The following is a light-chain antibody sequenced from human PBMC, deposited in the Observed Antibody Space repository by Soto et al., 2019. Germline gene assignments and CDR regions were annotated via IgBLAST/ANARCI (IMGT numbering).Light chain of an antibody. CDR3: QQYNNWPPT. CDR2: GAS. CDR1: QSVSSNY. J-gene: IGKJ5*01. V-gene: IGKV3-20*01. Sequence: EIVLTQSPGTLSSSPGERITLSCRASQSVSSNYLAWYQQKPGQAPRLLIYGASSRATGIPDRFSGSGSGADFILTISRLQSEDFALYYCQQYNNWPPTFGQGTRWRL.